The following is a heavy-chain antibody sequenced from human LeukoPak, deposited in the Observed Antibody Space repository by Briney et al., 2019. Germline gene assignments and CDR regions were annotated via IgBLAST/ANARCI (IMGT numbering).Heavy chain of an antibody. V-gene: IGHV3-30*18. CDR1: GFTFSSYG. Sequence: PGGSLRLSCAASGFTFSSYGMHWVRQAPGKGLEWVAVISYDGSNKYYADSVKGRFTISRDNSKNTLYPQMNSPRAEDTAVYYCAKEGGGQTPDYWGQGTLVTVSS. CDR3: AKEGGGQTPDY. CDR2: ISYDGSNK. J-gene: IGHJ4*02. D-gene: IGHD3-16*01.